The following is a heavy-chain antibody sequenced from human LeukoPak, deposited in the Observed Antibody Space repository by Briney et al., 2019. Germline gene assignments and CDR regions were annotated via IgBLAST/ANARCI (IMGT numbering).Heavy chain of an antibody. CDR2: VNLQGST. Sequence: PSETLSLTCTISGGSISNTNWWTWVRQPPGKGLEWIGEVNLQGSTNYNPSLKSRVAISVDKSENHISLKLTSVTAADTAVYYWACEGGPYRPLDYSGQGTLVTVVS. J-gene: IGHJ4*02. CDR3: ACEGGPYRPLDY. V-gene: IGHV4-4*02. CDR1: GGSISNTNW.